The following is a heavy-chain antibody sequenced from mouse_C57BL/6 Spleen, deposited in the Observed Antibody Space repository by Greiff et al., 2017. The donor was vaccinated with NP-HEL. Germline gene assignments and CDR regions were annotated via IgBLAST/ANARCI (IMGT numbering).Heavy chain of an antibody. CDR3: ARSEDYYGSSFDY. Sequence: QVQLKQSGAELVRPGTSVKVSCKASGYAFTNYLIEWVKQRPGQGLEWIGVINPGSGGTNYNEKFKGKATLTADKSSSTAYMQLSSLTSEDSAVYFCARSEDYYGSSFDYWGQGTTLTVSS. V-gene: IGHV1-54*01. CDR2: INPGSGGT. CDR1: GYAFTNYL. D-gene: IGHD1-1*01. J-gene: IGHJ2*01.